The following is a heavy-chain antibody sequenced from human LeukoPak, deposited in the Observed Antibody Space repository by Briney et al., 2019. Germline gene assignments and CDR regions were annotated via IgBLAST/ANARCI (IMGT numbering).Heavy chain of an antibody. V-gene: IGHV1-3*01. J-gene: IGHJ4*02. CDR3: ARGPLAARHFDY. Sequence: ASVKVSCKASGYTFTSYAMHWVRQAPGQRLEWMGWINAGNGNTKYSQKFQGRVTITRDTSASTAYMELSSLRSEDTAVYYCARGPLAARHFDYWGQGTLVTVSS. CDR1: GYTFTSYA. D-gene: IGHD6-6*01. CDR2: INAGNGNT.